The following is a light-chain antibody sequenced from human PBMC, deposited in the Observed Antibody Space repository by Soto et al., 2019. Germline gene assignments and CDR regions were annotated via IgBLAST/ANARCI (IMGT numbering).Light chain of an antibody. V-gene: IGKV1-8*01. CDR2: KAS. Sequence: AIRITQSPSSCSASTGDSVTITFRASQGISSYLAWYQQKPGKAPKLLIYKASTLKSGVPSRFSGSGSGTDFTLTISSLQPEDFATYFCQQSYSTPPWTFGQGTKVDIK. J-gene: IGKJ1*01. CDR1: QGISSY. CDR3: QQSYSTPPWT.